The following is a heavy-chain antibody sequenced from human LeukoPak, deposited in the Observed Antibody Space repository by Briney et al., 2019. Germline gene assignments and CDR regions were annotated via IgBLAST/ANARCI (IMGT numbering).Heavy chain of an antibody. D-gene: IGHD4-17*01. CDR2: IKQDGSEK. CDR3: ARDSSDYGDGYYYGMDV. V-gene: IGHV3-7*01. CDR1: GFTFSSYW. J-gene: IGHJ6*02. Sequence: GGSLRLSCAASGFTFSSYWMGWVRQAPGKGLEWVANIKQDGSEKYYVDSVKGRFTISRDNAKNSLYLQMNSLRAEDTAVYYCARDSSDYGDGYYYGMDVWGQGTTVTVSS.